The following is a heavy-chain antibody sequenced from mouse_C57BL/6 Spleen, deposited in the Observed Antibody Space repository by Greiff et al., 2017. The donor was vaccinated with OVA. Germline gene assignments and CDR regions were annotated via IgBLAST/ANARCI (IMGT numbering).Heavy chain of an antibody. D-gene: IGHD1-1*01. CDR1: GYTFTDYN. V-gene: IGHV1-18*01. Sequence: EVQLQQSGPELVKPGASVKIPCKASGYTFTDYNMDWVKQCHGKSLEWIGDINPNNGGTIYNQKFKGKATLTVDKSSSTAYMELRSLTSEDTAVYYCARRGYYGSSSPYYAMDYWGQGTSVTVSS. J-gene: IGHJ4*01. CDR3: ARRGYYGSSSPYYAMDY. CDR2: INPNNGGT.